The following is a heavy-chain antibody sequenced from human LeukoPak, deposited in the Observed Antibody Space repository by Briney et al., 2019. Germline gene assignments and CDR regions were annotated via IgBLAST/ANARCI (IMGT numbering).Heavy chain of an antibody. V-gene: IGHV3-66*01. CDR2: IYSDGRT. CDR1: GFNVSIQF. Sequence: GGSLRLSCAASGFNVSIQFMSWVRQAPGKGLEWVSIIYSDGRTYYADSVKGRVSISRDNCNNTLYLHMNSRRAEDEAVFYCSLGISATVTLSSVYWGQGSLVTVSS. D-gene: IGHD3-22*01. CDR3: SLGISATVTLSSVY. J-gene: IGHJ4*02.